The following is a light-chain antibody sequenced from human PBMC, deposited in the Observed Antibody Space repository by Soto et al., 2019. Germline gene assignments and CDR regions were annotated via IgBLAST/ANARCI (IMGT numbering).Light chain of an antibody. Sequence: QSVLTQPPSVSGAPGQRVTISCTGSSSNIGAGYDVHWYQQLPGTAPKLLIYGNSNRPSGVPDRFSGSKSGTSASLAITGVQAEEEGGYYCQSYDSSLSGVVFGGGTKVTVL. CDR1: SSNIGAGYD. J-gene: IGLJ2*01. CDR2: GNS. V-gene: IGLV1-40*01. CDR3: QSYDSSLSGVV.